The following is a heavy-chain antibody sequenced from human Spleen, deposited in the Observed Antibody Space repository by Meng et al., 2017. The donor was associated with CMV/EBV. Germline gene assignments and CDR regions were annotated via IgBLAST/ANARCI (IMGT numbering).Heavy chain of an antibody. J-gene: IGHJ4*02. CDR3: ARAGHHYDSTPYWGHFEY. V-gene: IGHV4-61*08. D-gene: IGHD3-22*01. CDR2: SYNGGST. CDR1: VSGGVYY. Sequence: VSGGVYYRRSTRQPPGEGWEVIGESYNGGSTSYNPSLRRRVAMSVHTSENQVSLSRSSVTAADTAGYFCARAGHHYDSTPYWGHFEYWGQGTLVTVSS.